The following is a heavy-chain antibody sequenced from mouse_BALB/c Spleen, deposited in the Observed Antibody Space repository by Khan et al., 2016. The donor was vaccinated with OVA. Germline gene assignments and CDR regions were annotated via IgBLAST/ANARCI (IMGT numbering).Heavy chain of an antibody. V-gene: IGHV1S136*01. J-gene: IGHJ3*01. D-gene: IGHD4-1*01. CDR1: GYTFTNYV. CDR3: AGEASSWDFSFAY. CDR2: INPDNAGT. Sequence: LQQAGPELVEPGASVKMSCKASGYTFTNYVMHWVKQKPGQGLEWIGYINPDNAGTRYNEKFKGKAILTSDISSTTAYMELSSLTSEDSEVYYCAGEASSWDFSFAYWGQGTLVTVSA.